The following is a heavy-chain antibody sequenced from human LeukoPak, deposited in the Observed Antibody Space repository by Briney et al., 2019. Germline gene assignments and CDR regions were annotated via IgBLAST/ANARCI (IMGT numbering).Heavy chain of an antibody. V-gene: IGHV1-18*01. J-gene: IGHJ3*02. CDR1: GYTFTTYG. CDR2: IRSYNDNT. Sequence: ASVKVSCKASGYTFTTYGISWVRQAPGQGLEWMGWIRSYNDNTNYAQNVQGRLTMTTDTSTSTAYMELTSLTSDDTAVYYCARLHPYASGMEDGFDIWGQGTTVTVSS. D-gene: IGHD3-10*01. CDR3: ARLHPYASGMEDGFDI.